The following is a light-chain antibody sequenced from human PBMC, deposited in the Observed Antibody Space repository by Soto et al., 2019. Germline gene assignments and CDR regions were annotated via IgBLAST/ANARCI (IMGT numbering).Light chain of an antibody. Sequence: QSVLAQPASVSGSPGQSITISCTGTSSDVGGFIYVSWYQQHPGKAPKLMIYDVNNRPSGVSNRFSGSKSGNTASLTISGLQAEDEADYYCCSYAGSSTYVFGTGTKVTVL. J-gene: IGLJ1*01. CDR2: DVN. V-gene: IGLV2-14*03. CDR3: CSYAGSSTYV. CDR1: SSDVGGFIY.